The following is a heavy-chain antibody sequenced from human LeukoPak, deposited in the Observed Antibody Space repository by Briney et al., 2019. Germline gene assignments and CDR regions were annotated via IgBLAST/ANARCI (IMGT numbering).Heavy chain of an antibody. V-gene: IGHV1-69*04. D-gene: IGHD5-12*01. CDR2: IIPILGIA. Sequence: ASVKVSCKASGGTFSSYAISWVRQAPGQGLEWMGRIIPILGIANYAQKFQGRVTITADKSTSTAYMELSSLRSEDTAVYYCALPDSGYDSPFDYWGQGTLVTVSS. CDR3: ALPDSGYDSPFDY. CDR1: GGTFSSYA. J-gene: IGHJ4*02.